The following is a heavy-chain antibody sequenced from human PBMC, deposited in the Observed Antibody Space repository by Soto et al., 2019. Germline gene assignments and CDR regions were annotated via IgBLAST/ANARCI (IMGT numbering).Heavy chain of an antibody. J-gene: IGHJ4*02. CDR3: ASDWAYSSDY. CDR2: INNDGGTT. D-gene: IGHD6-13*01. CDR1: GLSFSRRW. Sequence: EVQLVEFGGGLVQPGGSLRLACAASGLSFSRRWMHWVRQAPGKGLVWVAHINNDGGTTTYADSVRGRFTISRDNGKNTVYLQMNRLTAEDTAVYYCASDWAYSSDYWGQGTLVTVSS. V-gene: IGHV3-74*01.